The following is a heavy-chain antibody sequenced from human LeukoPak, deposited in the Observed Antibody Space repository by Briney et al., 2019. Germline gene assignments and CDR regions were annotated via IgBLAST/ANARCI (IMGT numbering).Heavy chain of an antibody. CDR1: GYSFTSYW. D-gene: IGHD4-17*01. CDR2: IYPGDSDT. J-gene: IGHJ3*02. V-gene: IGHV5-51*01. CDR3: ARRKYGDYSGDKAFDI. Sequence: GESLKISCKGPGYSFTSYWIGWVRQMPGKGLEWMGIIYPGDSDTRYSPSFQGQVTISADKSISTAYLQWSSLKASDTAMYYCARRKYGDYSGDKAFDIWGQGTMVTVSS.